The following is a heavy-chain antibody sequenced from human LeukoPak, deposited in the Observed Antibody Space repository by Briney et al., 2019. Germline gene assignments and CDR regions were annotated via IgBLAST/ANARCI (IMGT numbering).Heavy chain of an antibody. Sequence: SETLSLTCTVSGGSISSSTYYWGWIRQPPGKGLEWIGSIYYSGSTYYNPSLESRVTISVDTSKNQFSLKLSSVTAADTAVYYCARGARTQYSSGWYGGHYFDYWGQGTLVTVSS. CDR3: ARGARTQYSSGWYGGHYFDY. V-gene: IGHV4-39*01. CDR1: GGSISSSTYY. CDR2: IYYSGST. J-gene: IGHJ4*02. D-gene: IGHD6-19*01.